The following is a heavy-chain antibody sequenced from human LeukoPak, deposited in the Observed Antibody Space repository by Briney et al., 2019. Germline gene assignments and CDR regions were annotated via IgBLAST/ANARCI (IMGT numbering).Heavy chain of an antibody. J-gene: IGHJ4*02. Sequence: GASVKVSCKASGYTFTGYYMHWVRQAPGQGLEWMGIINPSGGSTSYAQKFQGRVTMTRDTSTSTVYMELSSLRSEDTAVYYCARDYYDSSGKEACFDYWGQGTLVTVSS. CDR2: INPSGGST. V-gene: IGHV1-46*01. CDR3: ARDYYDSSGKEACFDY. D-gene: IGHD3-22*01. CDR1: GYTFTGYY.